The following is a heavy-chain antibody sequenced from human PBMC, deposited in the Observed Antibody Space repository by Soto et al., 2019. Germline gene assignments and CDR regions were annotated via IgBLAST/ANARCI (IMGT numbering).Heavy chain of an antibody. J-gene: IGHJ4*02. CDR3: ARSRSYYGDSIVFYRRFDY. CDR1: DGSVSSVSYY. CDR2: ISHSGST. Sequence: NPSETPSLTCSVSDGSVSSVSYYWSWLRQPPGKGLEWIGYISHSGSTKYNASLKSRVTISLDTSKDQFSLKLTSVTAADTAIYYCARSRSYYGDSIVFYRRFDYWGQGALVTVSS. V-gene: IGHV4-61*01. D-gene: IGHD3-16*01.